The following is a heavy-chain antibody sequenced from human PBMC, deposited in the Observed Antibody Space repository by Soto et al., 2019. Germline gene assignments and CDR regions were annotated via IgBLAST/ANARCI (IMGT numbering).Heavy chain of an antibody. CDR1: GGSFSGNY. D-gene: IGHD3-3*01. Sequence: QVQLQQWGAGLLKPSETLSLTCAVYGGSFSGNYWSWIRQPPGKGLEWIGEINHSESTNYNPSLKSRVTISVDTSKNQFSLKLTSVTAADTAVYYCARGVGYYDFWSAYYNYYYYMDVWGKGTTVTVSS. V-gene: IGHV4-34*01. J-gene: IGHJ6*03. CDR3: ARGVGYYDFWSAYYNYYYYMDV. CDR2: INHSEST.